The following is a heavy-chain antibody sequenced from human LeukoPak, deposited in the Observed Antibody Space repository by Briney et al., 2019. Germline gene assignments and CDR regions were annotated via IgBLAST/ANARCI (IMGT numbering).Heavy chain of an antibody. CDR1: GFTFSSYA. D-gene: IGHD2-15*01. V-gene: IGHV3-30*04. CDR2: ISYDGSNK. J-gene: IGHJ4*02. Sequence: PGGSLRLSCAASGFTFSSYAMHWVRQAPGKGLEWVAVISYDGSNKYYADSVKGRFTISRDNSKNTLYLQMNSLRAEDTAVYYCHSSSPVYFDYWGQGTLVTVSS. CDR3: HSSSPVYFDY.